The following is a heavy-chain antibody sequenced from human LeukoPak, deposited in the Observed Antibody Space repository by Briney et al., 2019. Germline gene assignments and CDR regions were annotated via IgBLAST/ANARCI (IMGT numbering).Heavy chain of an antibody. Sequence: GGSLRLSFAAYGFTLSSYAMQWVRQTPGKGLERVAVISYDGSNKYYADSVKGRLIISRDNSKTTLYLQMNSLRAEDTAVYYCASPETMQYGDCNKYWGQGTLVTVSS. J-gene: IGHJ4*02. CDR1: GFTLSSYA. CDR2: ISYDGSNK. D-gene: IGHD2-21*01. V-gene: IGHV3-30-3*01. CDR3: ASPETMQYGDCNKY.